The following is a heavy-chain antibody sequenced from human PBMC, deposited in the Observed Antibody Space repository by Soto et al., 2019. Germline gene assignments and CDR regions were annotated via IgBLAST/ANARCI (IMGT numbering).Heavy chain of an antibody. J-gene: IGHJ4*02. CDR2: ISYDGSDK. D-gene: IGHD5-18*01. V-gene: IGHV3-30*18. Sequence: QVHLVESGGGVVQPGRSLRLSCAASGFTFSTYGIHWVRQAPGEGLEWVAIISYDGSDKWYVDSVKGRFTVSRDNSKNTLYRQRNSLRPEDTAIYYCAKDINSARDGYHYGADYWGQGTLVTVSS. CDR3: AKDINSARDGYHYGADY. CDR1: GFTFSTYG.